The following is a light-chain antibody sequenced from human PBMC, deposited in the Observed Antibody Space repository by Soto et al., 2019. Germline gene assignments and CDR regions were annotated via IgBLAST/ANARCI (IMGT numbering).Light chain of an antibody. V-gene: IGLV2-14*01. CDR1: SSDVGAYNY. Sequence: QSALTQPASVSGSPGQSITISCTGTSSDVGAYNYVSWYQQHPGRAPKLLIYGVSNRPSGVSHRFSGSKSDNTASLTISGLKAEDEADYHCSSYTSSTALVFGGGTKLTVL. CDR2: GVS. J-gene: IGLJ3*02. CDR3: SSYTSSTALV.